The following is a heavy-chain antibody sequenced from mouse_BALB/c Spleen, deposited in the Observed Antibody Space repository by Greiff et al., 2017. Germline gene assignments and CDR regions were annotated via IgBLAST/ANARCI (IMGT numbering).Heavy chain of an antibody. CDR3: ASYGNYWYFDV. CDR1: GFSLTSYG. V-gene: IGHV2-9*02. Sequence: VHLVESGPGLVAPSQSLSITCTVSGFSLTSYGVHWVRQPPGKGLEWLGVIWAGGSTNYNSALMSRLSISKDNSKSQVFLKMNSLQTDDTAMYYCASYGNYWYFDVWGAGTTVTVSS. D-gene: IGHD2-1*01. J-gene: IGHJ1*01. CDR2: IWAGGST.